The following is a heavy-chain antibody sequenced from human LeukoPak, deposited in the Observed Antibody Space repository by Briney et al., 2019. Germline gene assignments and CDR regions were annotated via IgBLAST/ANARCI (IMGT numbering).Heavy chain of an antibody. J-gene: IGHJ2*01. CDR2: ISGSGGGT. CDR1: GFTFSSYA. CDR3: AKSRGQWYFDL. V-gene: IGHV3-23*01. Sequence: LPGGSLRLSCAASGFTFSSYAMSWVRQAPGKGLERVSAISGSGGGTNYADSVKGRFTISSDNSKNMLFLQMNSLRAEDTAVYFCAKSRGQWYFDLWGRGARVTVSS.